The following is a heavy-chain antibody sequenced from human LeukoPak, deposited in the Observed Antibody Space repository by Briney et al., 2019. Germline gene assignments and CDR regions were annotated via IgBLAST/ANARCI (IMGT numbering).Heavy chain of an antibody. Sequence: GGSLRLSCAASGFTFSSYAMSWVRQAPGKGLEWVSVISGGSTYYADSVKGRFTISRDNSKNTLYLQMNSLRAEDTAVYYCAKSESSSHYDAFDIWGQGTMVTVSS. CDR2: ISGGST. J-gene: IGHJ3*02. CDR3: AKSESSSHYDAFDI. CDR1: GFTFSSYA. V-gene: IGHV3-23*01. D-gene: IGHD6-13*01.